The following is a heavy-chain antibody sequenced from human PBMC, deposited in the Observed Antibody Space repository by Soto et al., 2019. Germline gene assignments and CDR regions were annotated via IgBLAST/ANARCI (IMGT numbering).Heavy chain of an antibody. CDR2: IYYSGST. V-gene: IGHV4-39*01. Sequence: TSETLSLTCTVSGGSISSSSYYWGWIRQPPGKGLEWIGSIYYSGSTYYNPSLKSRVTISVDTSKNQFSLKLSSVTAADTAVYYCARINYGSGLGIDYWGQGTLVTVSS. J-gene: IGHJ4*02. CDR3: ARINYGSGLGIDY. CDR1: GGSISSSSYY. D-gene: IGHD3-10*01.